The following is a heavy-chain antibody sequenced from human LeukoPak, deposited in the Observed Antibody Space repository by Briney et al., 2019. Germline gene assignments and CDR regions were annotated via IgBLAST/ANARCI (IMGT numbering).Heavy chain of an antibody. V-gene: IGHV3-74*01. CDR1: RVTFSNYW. CDR2: INSVGSST. J-gene: IGHJ3*02. CDR3: ASHGDYDAFDI. D-gene: IGHD4-17*01. Sequence: PGRSLRLSCAASRVTFSNYWMHWVRQAPGKGLVWVSRINSVGSSTSYADSVRGRFTISRDNARNTLYLQMNSLRAEDTAVYYCASHGDYDAFDIWGQGTMVTVSS.